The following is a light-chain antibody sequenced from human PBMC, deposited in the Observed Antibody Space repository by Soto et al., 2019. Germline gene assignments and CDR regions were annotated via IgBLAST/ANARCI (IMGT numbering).Light chain of an antibody. CDR2: KAS. Sequence: DIPMTQSPSTLSASAGDRVTITCRASQSISSWLAWYQQKPGKAPKLLIYKASSLESGVPSRFSGSGSGTEFTLTISSLQPDDFATYYCQQYNSYSTFGQGTKVEIK. V-gene: IGKV1-5*03. CDR3: QQYNSYST. J-gene: IGKJ1*01. CDR1: QSISSW.